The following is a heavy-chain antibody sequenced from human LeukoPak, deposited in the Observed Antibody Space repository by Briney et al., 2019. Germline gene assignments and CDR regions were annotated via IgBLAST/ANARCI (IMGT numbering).Heavy chain of an antibody. D-gene: IGHD2-2*01. J-gene: IGHJ6*02. CDR3: ARGLGRDIVVVPAAARKNGMDV. V-gene: IGHV4-34*01. CDR1: GGSFSGYY. CDR2: SNHSGST. Sequence: PSETLSLTCAVYGGSFSGYYWSWIRQPPGKGLEWIGESNHSGSTNYNPSLRSRVTISVDTSKNQFSLKLSSVTAADAAVYYCARGLGRDIVVVPAAARKNGMDVWGQGTTVTVSS.